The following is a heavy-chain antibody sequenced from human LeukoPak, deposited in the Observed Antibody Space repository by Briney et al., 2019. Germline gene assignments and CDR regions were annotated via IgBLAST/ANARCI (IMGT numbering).Heavy chain of an antibody. CDR3: ARDGYCSGGSCYSFDP. CDR2: ISYDGSNK. V-gene: IGHV3-30-3*01. CDR1: GFTFSSYA. Sequence: QPGRPLRLSCAASGFTFSSYAMHWVRQAPGKGLEWVAVISYDGSNKYYADSVKGRFTISRDNSKNTLYLQMNSLRAEDTAVYYCARDGYCSGGSCYSFDPWGQGTLVTVSS. J-gene: IGHJ5*02. D-gene: IGHD2-15*01.